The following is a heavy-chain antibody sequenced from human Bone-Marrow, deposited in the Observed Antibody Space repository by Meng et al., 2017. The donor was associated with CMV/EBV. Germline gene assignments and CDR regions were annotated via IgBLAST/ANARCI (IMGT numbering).Heavy chain of an antibody. CDR1: GYTFTGYY. CDR2: ISSSGSTI. V-gene: IGHV3-11*01. CDR3: AREDAHKENA. J-gene: IGHJ5*02. Sequence: SCKASGYTFTGYYMHWVRQAPGKGLEWVSYISSSGSTIYYADSVKGRFTISRDNAKNSLYLQMNSLRAEDTAVYYCAREDAHKENAWGQGTLVTVSS.